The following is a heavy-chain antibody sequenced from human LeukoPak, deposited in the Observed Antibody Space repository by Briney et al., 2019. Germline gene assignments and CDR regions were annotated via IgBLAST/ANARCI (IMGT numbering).Heavy chain of an antibody. J-gene: IGHJ5*02. D-gene: IGHD3-3*01. V-gene: IGHV4-38-2*01. CDR1: GYSISSGYY. CDR3: ARMGVRFLEWLNPNWFDP. Sequence: SETLSLTCAVSGYSISSGYYWGWIRQPPGKGLVWIGSMYHSGSTYYNPSLKSRVTISVDTSKNQFSLKLSSVTAADTAVYYCARMGVRFLEWLNPNWFDPWGQGTLVTVSS. CDR2: MYHSGST.